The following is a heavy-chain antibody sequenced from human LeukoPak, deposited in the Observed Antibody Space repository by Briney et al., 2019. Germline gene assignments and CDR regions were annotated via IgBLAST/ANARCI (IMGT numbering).Heavy chain of an antibody. CDR1: GFIFGDYG. CDR3: AKDGHIAAAGTHFDY. D-gene: IGHD6-13*01. Sequence: GGSLRLSCTVSGFIFGDYGMSWVRQAPGKGLEWVSAISGSGGSTYYADSVKGRFTISRDNSKNTLYLQMNSLRAEDTAVYYCAKDGHIAAAGTHFDYWGQGTLVTVSS. J-gene: IGHJ4*02. V-gene: IGHV3-23*01. CDR2: ISGSGGST.